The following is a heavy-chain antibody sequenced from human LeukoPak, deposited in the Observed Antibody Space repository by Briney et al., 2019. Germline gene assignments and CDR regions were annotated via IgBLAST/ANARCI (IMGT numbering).Heavy chain of an antibody. Sequence: GESLKISCQGSGYGFTSYWIGWVRQKPGKGLEGLGMIYPDDSDTRYSPSFLGQVTISADTSINTAYLQWSSLMASDTAIYYCARQGGERNWFDPRGQGTLVTVSS. CDR3: ARQGGERNWFDP. V-gene: IGHV5-51*01. CDR2: IYPDDSDT. CDR1: GYGFTSYW. J-gene: IGHJ5*02. D-gene: IGHD3-10*01.